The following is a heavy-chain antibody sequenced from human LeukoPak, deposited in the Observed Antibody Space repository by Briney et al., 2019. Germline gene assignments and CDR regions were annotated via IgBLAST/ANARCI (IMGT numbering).Heavy chain of an antibody. CDR3: ARDESYYDILTGYYNHWFDP. D-gene: IGHD3-9*01. V-gene: IGHV1-2*02. J-gene: IGHJ5*02. CDR2: INPNSGGT. Sequence: ASVTVSCKASGYTFTGYYMHWVRQAPGQGLEWMGWINPNSGGTNYAQKFQGRVTMTRDTSISTAYMELSRLRSDDTAVYYCARDESYYDILTGYYNHWFDPWGQGTLVTVSS. CDR1: GYTFTGYY.